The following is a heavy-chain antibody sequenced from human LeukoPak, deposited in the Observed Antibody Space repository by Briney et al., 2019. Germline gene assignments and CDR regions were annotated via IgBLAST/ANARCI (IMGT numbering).Heavy chain of an antibody. Sequence: PGGSLRLSCVVSGLTFRSYWMSWVRQAPGKGLEWVANIDQGGSEKYFEDSVKGRFTISRDNAKNSLHLQMNTLRAEDTAVYYCARERDGRFFDYWGQGTLVTVSS. CDR3: ARERDGRFFDY. V-gene: IGHV3-7*01. CDR1: GLTFRSYW. CDR2: IDQGGSEK. D-gene: IGHD5-24*01. J-gene: IGHJ4*02.